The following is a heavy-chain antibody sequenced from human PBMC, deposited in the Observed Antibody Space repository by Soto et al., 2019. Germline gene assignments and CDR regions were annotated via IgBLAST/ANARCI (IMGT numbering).Heavy chain of an antibody. CDR3: ARVSLPYYYDSSGYHRYYYYGMDV. V-gene: IGHV4-59*01. D-gene: IGHD3-22*01. CDR2: IYYSGST. Sequence: SETLSLTCTVSGGSISSYYWSWIRQPPGKGLEWIGYIYYSGSTNYNPSLKSRVTISVDTSKNQFSLKLSSVTAADTAVYYCARVSLPYYYDSSGYHRYYYYGMDVWGQGTPVTVYS. J-gene: IGHJ6*02. CDR1: GGSISSYY.